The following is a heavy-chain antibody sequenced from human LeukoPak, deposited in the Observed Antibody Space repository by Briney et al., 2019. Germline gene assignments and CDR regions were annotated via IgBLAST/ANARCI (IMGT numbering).Heavy chain of an antibody. CDR2: SGST. CDR1: GGSISSYY. J-gene: IGHJ4*02. Sequence: PSETLSLTCTVSGGSISSYYWSWIRQSPGKGLEWIGYSGSTNYNPSLKSRVTISVDTSKNQFSLKLSSVTAADTAVYYCARSFDYWGQGTLVTVSS. CDR3: ARSFDY. V-gene: IGHV4-59*01.